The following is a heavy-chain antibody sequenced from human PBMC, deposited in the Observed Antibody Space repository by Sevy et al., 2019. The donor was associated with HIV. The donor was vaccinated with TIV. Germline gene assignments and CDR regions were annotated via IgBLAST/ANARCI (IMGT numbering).Heavy chain of an antibody. CDR1: GFPFSSYA. CDR3: AKDRAAMVGDAFDI. CDR2: IGGSGVST. J-gene: IGHJ3*02. D-gene: IGHD5-18*01. V-gene: IGHV3-23*01. Sequence: GGSLRLSCAASGFPFSSYAMSWVRQAPGKGLEWVSAIGGSGVSTYYADSVKGRLTISPDNSKNTLYLRMNSLRAEDTAVYYCAKDRAAMVGDAFDIWGQGTMVTVSS.